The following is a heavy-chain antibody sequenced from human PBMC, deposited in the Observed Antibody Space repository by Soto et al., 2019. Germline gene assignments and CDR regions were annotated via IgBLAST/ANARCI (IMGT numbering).Heavy chain of an antibody. CDR3: AKESPMVRGLIMVDY. Sequence: DVQLLESGGGLIQPGGSLRLSCAASGFTFSSYAMSWVRQAPGKGLEWVSGIFASGSAAFYADSVKGRFTMSRDNSKNTLYLQMNSLRVEDTAIYYCAKESPMVRGLIMVDYWGRGTQVTVSS. V-gene: IGHV3-23*01. CDR1: GFTFSSYA. D-gene: IGHD3-10*01. J-gene: IGHJ4*02. CDR2: IFASGSAA.